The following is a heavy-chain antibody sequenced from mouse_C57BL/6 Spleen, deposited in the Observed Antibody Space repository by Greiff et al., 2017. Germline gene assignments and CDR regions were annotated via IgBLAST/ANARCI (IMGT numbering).Heavy chain of an antibody. D-gene: IGHD3-2*02. J-gene: IGHJ2*01. CDR3: ARGGGRRLYFDY. V-gene: IGHV1-64*01. CDR2: IHPNSGST. Sequence: VQLQQPGAELVKPGASVKLSCKASGYTFTSYWMHWVKQRPGQGLEWIGMIHPNSGSTNYNEKFKSKATLTVDKSSSTAYMQLSSLTSEDSAVYYCARGGGRRLYFDYWGQGTTLTVSS. CDR1: GYTFTSYW.